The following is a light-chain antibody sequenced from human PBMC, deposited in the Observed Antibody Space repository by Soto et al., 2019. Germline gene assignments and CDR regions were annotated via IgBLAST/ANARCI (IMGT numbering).Light chain of an antibody. V-gene: IGLV1-40*01. CDR3: QSYDSSLSGWV. CDR1: SSNIGAGYD. Sequence: QSVLTQPPSVSGDPGQRVTISCTGSSSNIGAGYDLHWYQQLPGTAPKLLIYGNSNRPSGVPDRFSGSKSGTSASLAITGLQAEDQADYYCQSYDSSLSGWVFGGGTKLTVL. J-gene: IGLJ3*02. CDR2: GNS.